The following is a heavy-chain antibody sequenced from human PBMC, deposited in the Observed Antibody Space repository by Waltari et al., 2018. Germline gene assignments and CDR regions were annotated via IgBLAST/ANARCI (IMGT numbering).Heavy chain of an antibody. V-gene: IGHV3-33*01. CDR2: IWYDGSNK. CDR1: GFPFTTHG. J-gene: IGHJ3*02. Sequence: QVQLVESGGGVVRSGRSLRLSCVGSGFPFTTHGMNWVRQAPGKGLEWVAVIWYDGSNKNYVDSVKGRFTISRDNSKNTMYLEMNRLRAEDTAVYFCARGDGGSGLGASDIWGQGTMVTVSS. D-gene: IGHD3-3*01. CDR3: ARGDGGSGLGASDI.